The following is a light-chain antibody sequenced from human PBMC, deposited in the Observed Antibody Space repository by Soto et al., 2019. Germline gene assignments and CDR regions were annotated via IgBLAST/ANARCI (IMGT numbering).Light chain of an antibody. CDR1: QSVSSSY. V-gene: IGKV3D-20*02. J-gene: IGKJ1*01. CDR2: DAS. CDR3: QQRSNWLWT. Sequence: EISLPQSPAPLFLSPGERAPTSCAASQSVSSSYLAWYQQKPGLAPRLLIYDASNRATGIPARFSGSGSGTDFTLTISSLEPEDFAVYYCQQRSNWLWTFGQGTKVDIK.